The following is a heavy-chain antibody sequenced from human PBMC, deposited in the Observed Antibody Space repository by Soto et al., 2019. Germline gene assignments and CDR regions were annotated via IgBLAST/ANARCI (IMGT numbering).Heavy chain of an antibody. Sequence: ASVKVSCKASGYTFTSYGINWVRQATGQGLEWMGWMNPNSGNTGYAQKFQGRVTMTRNTSISTAYMELSSLRSEDTAVYYCAKDIVAFGFYFDYWGQGTLVTVSS. CDR1: GYTFTSYG. J-gene: IGHJ4*02. V-gene: IGHV1-8*01. CDR2: MNPNSGNT. D-gene: IGHD5-12*01. CDR3: AKDIVAFGFYFDY.